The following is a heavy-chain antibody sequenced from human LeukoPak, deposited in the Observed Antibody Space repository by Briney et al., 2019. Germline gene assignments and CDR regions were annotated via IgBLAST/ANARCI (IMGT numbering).Heavy chain of an antibody. D-gene: IGHD3-3*01. CDR3: ARRARYDFWSGYYRKYNWFDP. J-gene: IGHJ5*02. CDR1: GGSFSGYY. Sequence: SETLSLTCAVYGGSFSGYYWSWIRQPPGRGLEWIGEINHSGSTNYNPSLKSRVTISVDTSKNQFSLMLSSVTAADTAVYYCARRARYDFWSGYYRKYNWFDPWGQGTLVTVSS. V-gene: IGHV4-34*01. CDR2: INHSGST.